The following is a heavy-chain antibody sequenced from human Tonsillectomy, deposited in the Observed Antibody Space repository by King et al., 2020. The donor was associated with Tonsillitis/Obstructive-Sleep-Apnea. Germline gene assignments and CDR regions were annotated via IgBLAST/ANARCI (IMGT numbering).Heavy chain of an antibody. Sequence: VQLVESGSELKKPGASVKVSCKASGYTFTSYPMNWVRQAPGQVLEWMGLINTNTGPPTYALGFTGRFVFSLDTPVSTAYLQISSLKAEDTSVYYCARDPVVTTGKHMDVWGKGTTVTVSS. CDR2: INTNTGPP. CDR1: GYTFTSYP. D-gene: IGHD2-21*02. J-gene: IGHJ6*03. CDR3: ARDPVVTTGKHMDV. V-gene: IGHV7-4-1*02.